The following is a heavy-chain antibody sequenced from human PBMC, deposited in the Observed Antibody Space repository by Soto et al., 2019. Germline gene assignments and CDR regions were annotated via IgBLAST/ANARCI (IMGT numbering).Heavy chain of an antibody. CDR2: IDSSGEK. CDR1: GLSITDSEMG. D-gene: IGHD6-19*01. CDR3: ARRHLAVAVSPWFDP. J-gene: IGHJ5*02. V-gene: IGHV2-26*01. Sequence: QVTLKESGPVLVNPTETLTLRCTVSGLSITDSEMGVSWIRQPPGQTLEWLAHIDSSGEKSYRTFLKSRLAISKDTSKSQIGLTMTNMDPADTATYYCARRHLAVAVSPWFDPWGQGIPVTVSS.